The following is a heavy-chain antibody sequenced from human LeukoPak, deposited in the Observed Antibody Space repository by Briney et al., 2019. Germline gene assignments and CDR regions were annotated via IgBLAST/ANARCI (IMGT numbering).Heavy chain of an antibody. D-gene: IGHD6-13*01. V-gene: IGHV3-7*01. CDR3: ARDIAAAGLFFDY. CDR2: MKYDGSEK. J-gene: IGHJ4*02. Sequence: GASLRLSCAASGFTFSSYWMSWVRQAPGKGLEWVANMKYDGSEKDYVDSVKGRFTISRDNAKNSLYLQMNSLRAEDTAVYYCARDIAAAGLFFDYWGQGTLFTVSS. CDR1: GFTFSSYW.